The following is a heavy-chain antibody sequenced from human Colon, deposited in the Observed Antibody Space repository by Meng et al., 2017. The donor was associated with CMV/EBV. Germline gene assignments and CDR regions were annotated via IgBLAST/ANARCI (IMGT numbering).Heavy chain of an antibody. Sequence: AVAGGSISNDGYYWSWISQPPGKGLDCIGYIYYSGDTYYNPSLKSRVTISLDTSKNQFSLKLSSVTAADTAVYYCARRGYSVDFAYWGQGTLVTVSS. CDR1: GGSISNDGYY. D-gene: IGHD5/OR15-5a*01. J-gene: IGHJ4*02. CDR3: ARRGYSVDFAY. V-gene: IGHV4-30-4*01. CDR2: IYYSGDT.